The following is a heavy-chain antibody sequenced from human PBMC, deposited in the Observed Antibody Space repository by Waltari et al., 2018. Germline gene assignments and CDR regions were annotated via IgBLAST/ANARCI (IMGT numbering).Heavy chain of an antibody. V-gene: IGHV3-73*01. CDR2: IRSKANSYAT. J-gene: IGHJ5*02. D-gene: IGHD6-6*01. CDR1: GFTFSGSA. CDR3: TVLGGSSSAGS. Sequence: EVQLVESGGGLVQPGGSLKLSCAASGFTFSGSAMHWVRQASGKGLEWVGRIRSKANSYATAYAASVKGRFTISRDDSKNTAYLQMNSLKTEDTAVYYCTVLGGSSSAGSWGQGTLVTVSS.